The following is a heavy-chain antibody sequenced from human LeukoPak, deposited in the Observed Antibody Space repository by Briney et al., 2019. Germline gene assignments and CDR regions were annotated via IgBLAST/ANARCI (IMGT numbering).Heavy chain of an antibody. CDR3: TRDLPYSSSWESLDY. V-gene: IGHV1-69*13. CDR1: GGTFSSYA. Sequence: SVKVSCKASGGTFSSYAISWVRQAPGQGLEWMGGIIPIFGTANYAQKFQGRVTITADESTSTAYMELSSLRSDETAVYYCTRDLPYSSSWESLDYWGQGTLVTVSS. J-gene: IGHJ4*02. D-gene: IGHD6-13*01. CDR2: IIPIFGTA.